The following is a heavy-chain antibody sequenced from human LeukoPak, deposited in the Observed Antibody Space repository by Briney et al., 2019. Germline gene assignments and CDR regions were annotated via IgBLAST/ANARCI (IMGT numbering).Heavy chain of an antibody. CDR1: GFTFSSYW. J-gene: IGHJ4*02. CDR2: IKQDGSEK. CDR3: ARAGIAVAGTFPLDY. V-gene: IGHV3-7*03. Sequence: HPGGSLRLSCAASGFTFSSYWMSWVRQAPGKGLEWVANIKQDGSEKYYVDSVKGRFTISRDNAKNSLYLQMNSLRAEDTAVFYCARAGIAVAGTFPLDYWGQGTLVTVSS. D-gene: IGHD6-19*01.